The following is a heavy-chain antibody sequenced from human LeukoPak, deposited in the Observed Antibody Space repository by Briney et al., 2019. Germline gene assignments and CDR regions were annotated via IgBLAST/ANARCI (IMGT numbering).Heavy chain of an antibody. CDR1: GGTFSSYA. Sequence: ASVKVSCKASGGTFSSYAISWVRQAPGQGLEWMGWISAYNGNTNYAQKLQGRVTMTTDTSTSTAYMELRSLRSDDTAVYYCARNIGSSGWYVSYYFDYWGQGTLVTVSS. CDR3: ARNIGSSGWYVSYYFDY. V-gene: IGHV1-18*01. J-gene: IGHJ4*02. CDR2: ISAYNGNT. D-gene: IGHD6-19*01.